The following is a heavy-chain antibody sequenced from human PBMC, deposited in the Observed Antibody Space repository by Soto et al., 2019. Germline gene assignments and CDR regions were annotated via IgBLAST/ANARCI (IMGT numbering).Heavy chain of an antibody. CDR2: IKSDGSDI. CDR1: GFSISSDW. Sequence: EVQLVESGGGLVQPGGSLRLSCAASGFSISSDWMHWFRQAPGKGLVWLSRIKSDGSDISYADSVKGRFTISRDNARNMLFLQMNSLRAEDTAIYYCTRGAYYYDSSGWGQGTLVTVSS. CDR3: TRGAYYYDSSG. J-gene: IGHJ4*02. D-gene: IGHD3-22*01. V-gene: IGHV3-74*01.